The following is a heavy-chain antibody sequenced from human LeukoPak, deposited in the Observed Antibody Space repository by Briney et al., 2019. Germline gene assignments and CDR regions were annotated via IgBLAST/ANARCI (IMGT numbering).Heavy chain of an antibody. D-gene: IGHD1-7*01. Sequence: GGSLRLSCAASGFTLSGSAMHWVRQASGKGLEWVGRIRSKANSYATAYAASVKGRFTISGDDSKNTAYLQMNSLKTEDTAVYYCTRRPSDIGLELQGYWGQGTLVTVSS. CDR1: GFTLSGSA. V-gene: IGHV3-73*01. J-gene: IGHJ4*02. CDR2: IRSKANSYAT. CDR3: TRRPSDIGLELQGY.